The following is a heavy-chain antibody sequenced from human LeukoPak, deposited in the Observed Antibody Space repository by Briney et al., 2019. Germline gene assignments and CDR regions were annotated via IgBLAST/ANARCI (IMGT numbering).Heavy chain of an antibody. V-gene: IGHV3-20*04. Sequence: GGSLRLSCVASGFSFDDYGMLWVRQAPGKRREGVSGINWKGDSTAYADSGKGRFAIARDKAKSSLYLQIDSLRGEHTAWYYCARDNGAGGGTLAAYWAQGILVTVSS. J-gene: IGHJ4*02. CDR2: INWKGDST. CDR3: ARDNGAGGGTLAAY. D-gene: IGHD3-10*01. CDR1: GFSFDDYG.